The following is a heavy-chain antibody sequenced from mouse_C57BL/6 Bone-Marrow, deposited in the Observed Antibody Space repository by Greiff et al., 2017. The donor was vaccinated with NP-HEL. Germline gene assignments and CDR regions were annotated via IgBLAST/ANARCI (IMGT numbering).Heavy chain of an antibody. J-gene: IGHJ3*01. CDR1: GYTFTDYY. CDR2: INPYNGGT. Sequence: EVQLQQSGPVLVKPGASVKMSCKASGYTFTDYYMNWVKQSHGKSLEWIGVINPYNGGTSYNQKFKGKATLTVDKSSSTAYMELNSLTSEDSAVYYGASALTGKAWFAYWGQGTLVTVSA. CDR3: ASALTGKAWFAY. V-gene: IGHV1-19*01. D-gene: IGHD4-1*01.